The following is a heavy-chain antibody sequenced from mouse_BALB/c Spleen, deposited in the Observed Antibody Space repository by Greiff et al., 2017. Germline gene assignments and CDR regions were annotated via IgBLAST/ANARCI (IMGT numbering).Heavy chain of an antibody. D-gene: IGHD2-14*01. Sequence: VQLKQSGPELVKPGASVKIPCKASGYTFTDYNMDWVKQSHGKSLEWIGDINPNNGGTIYNQKFKGKATLTVDKSSSTAYMELRSLTSEDTAVYYCARAGRHGYDGFDYWGQGTTLTVSS. J-gene: IGHJ2*01. CDR2: INPNNGGT. CDR1: GYTFTDYN. CDR3: ARAGRHGYDGFDY. V-gene: IGHV1-18*01.